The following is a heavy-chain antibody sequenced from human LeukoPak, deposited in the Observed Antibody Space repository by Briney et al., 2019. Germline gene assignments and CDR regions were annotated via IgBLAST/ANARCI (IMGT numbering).Heavy chain of an antibody. D-gene: IGHD5-18*01. CDR2: IRYDGSNK. CDR3: AKGGDTAMPNGPDY. V-gene: IGHV3-30*02. Sequence: GGSLRLSCAASGFTFSSYGMHWVRQAPGKGLEWVAFIRYDGSNKYYADSVKGRFTISRDNSKNTLYLQMNSLRAEDTAVYYCAKGGDTAMPNGPDYWGQGTLVTVSS. CDR1: GFTFSSYG. J-gene: IGHJ4*02.